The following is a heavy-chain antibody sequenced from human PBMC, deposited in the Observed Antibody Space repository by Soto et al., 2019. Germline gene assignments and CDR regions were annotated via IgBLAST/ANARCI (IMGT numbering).Heavy chain of an antibody. J-gene: IGHJ4*02. D-gene: IGHD3-22*01. CDR1: GDSVSSNSAA. Sequence: PSQTLSLTCAISGDSVSSNSAAWNWIRQSPSRGLEWLGRTYYRSKWYNDYAVSVKSRITINPDTSKNQFSLQLNSVTPEDTAVYYCARDLYYDSSGYLYYFDYWGQGTLVTVSS. CDR2: TYYRSKWYN. V-gene: IGHV6-1*01. CDR3: ARDLYYDSSGYLYYFDY.